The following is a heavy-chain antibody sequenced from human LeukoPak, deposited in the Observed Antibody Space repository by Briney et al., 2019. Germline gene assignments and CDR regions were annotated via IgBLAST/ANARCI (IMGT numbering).Heavy chain of an antibody. V-gene: IGHV3-33*01. Sequence: PGRSLRLSCAASGFTFSSYGMHWVRQAPGKGLEWVAVIWYDGSNKYCAGSVKGRFTISRDNSKNTLYLQMNSLRAEDTAVYYCARDLFSGYDNWGQGTLVTVSS. CDR2: IWYDGSNK. CDR1: GFTFSSYG. CDR3: ARDLFSGYDN. D-gene: IGHD3-22*01. J-gene: IGHJ4*02.